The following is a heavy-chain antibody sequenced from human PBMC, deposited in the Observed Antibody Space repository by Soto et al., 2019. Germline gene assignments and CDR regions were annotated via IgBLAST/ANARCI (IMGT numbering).Heavy chain of an antibody. Sequence: HPGGSLRLSCAASGFTFSSYAMHWVRQAPGKGLEWVAVISYDGSNKYYADSVKGRFTISRDNSKNTLYLQMNSLRAEDTAVYYCERGVIIEEAGSYYYYGMDVWGQGTTVTVSS. CDR1: GFTFSSYA. J-gene: IGHJ6*02. CDR3: ERGVIIEEAGSYYYYGMDV. D-gene: IGHD6-13*01. CDR2: ISYDGSNK. V-gene: IGHV3-30-3*01.